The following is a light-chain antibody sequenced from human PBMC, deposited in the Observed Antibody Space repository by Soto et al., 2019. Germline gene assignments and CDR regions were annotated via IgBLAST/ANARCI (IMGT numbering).Light chain of an antibody. CDR3: QSYDSSLSGYV. CDR1: SSNIGAGYD. V-gene: IGLV1-40*01. Sequence: QSVLTQPPSVSGAPGQRVTISCTGSSSNIGAGYDVHWYQQLPGTAPKRLIYGNSNRPSGVPDRFSGSKSGTSASLAITGLDAEDESYYYCQSYDSSLSGYVFGTGTKLAVL. CDR2: GNS. J-gene: IGLJ1*01.